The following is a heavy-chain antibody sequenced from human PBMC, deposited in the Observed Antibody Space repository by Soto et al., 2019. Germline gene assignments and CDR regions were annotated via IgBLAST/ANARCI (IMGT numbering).Heavy chain of an antibody. J-gene: IGHJ6*02. Sequence: EVQLVESGGGLIQPGGSLRLSCAASGLTVGNAYMAWVRQAPGMGLEWVSVIYDNGTTYYADSVKGRFTISRDTSTNTLSLQMDSLRAEDTAVYYCVRPLPSGRNYGLDVWGQGTTVTVSS. CDR1: GLTVGNAY. V-gene: IGHV3-53*01. CDR2: IYDNGTT. D-gene: IGHD3-10*01. CDR3: VRPLPSGRNYGLDV.